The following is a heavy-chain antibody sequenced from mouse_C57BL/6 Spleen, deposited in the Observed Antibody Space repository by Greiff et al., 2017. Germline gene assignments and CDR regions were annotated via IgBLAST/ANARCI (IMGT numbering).Heavy chain of an antibody. D-gene: IGHD1-1*01. J-gene: IGHJ4*01. CDR2: ILPGSGST. CDR3: ARATTVVATDYYAMDY. Sequence: QVQLKESGAELMKPGASVKLSCKATGYTFTGYWIEWVKQRPGHGLEWIGEILPGSGSTNYNEKFKGKATFTADTSSNTAYMQLSSLTTDDSAIYYCARATTVVATDYYAMDYWGQGTSVTVSS. CDR1: GYTFTGYW. V-gene: IGHV1-9*01.